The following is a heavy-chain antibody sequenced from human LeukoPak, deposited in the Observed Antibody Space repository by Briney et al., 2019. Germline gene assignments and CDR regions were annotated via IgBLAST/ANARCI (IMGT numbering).Heavy chain of an antibody. D-gene: IGHD2-2*01. CDR3: ARGRCSSTSCWPLYYFDY. J-gene: IGHJ4*02. CDR1: GYTFTSYD. CDR2: MNPNSGNT. V-gene: IGHV1-8*03. Sequence: EASVNVSCKASGYTFTSYDINWVRQATGQGLEWMGWMNPNSGNTGYAQKFQGRVTITRNTSISTAYMELSSLRSEDTAVYYCARGRCSSTSCWPLYYFDYWGQGTLVTVSS.